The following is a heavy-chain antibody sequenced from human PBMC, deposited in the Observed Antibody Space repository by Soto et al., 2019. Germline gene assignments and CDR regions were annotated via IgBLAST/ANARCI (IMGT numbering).Heavy chain of an antibody. CDR1: GFTFSSYS. CDR2: ISSSSSYI. Sequence: GGSLRLSCAASGFTFSSYSMNWVRQAPGKGLEWVSSISSSSSYIYYADSVKGRFTISRDNAKNSLYLQMNSLRAEDTAVYYCARDSYSSSYFTAEYFQHWGQGTLVTVSS. CDR3: ARDSYSSSYFTAEYFQH. J-gene: IGHJ1*01. D-gene: IGHD6-13*01. V-gene: IGHV3-21*01.